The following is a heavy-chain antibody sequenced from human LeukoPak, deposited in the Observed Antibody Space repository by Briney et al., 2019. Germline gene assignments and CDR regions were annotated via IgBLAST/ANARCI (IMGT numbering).Heavy chain of an antibody. CDR1: GGTFSSYA. CDR3: AHEFPCGGDCYGYFYYYGMDV. Sequence: GASVKVSCKASGGTFSSYAICWVRQAPGQGLEWMGRIIPIFGIANYAQKFQGRVTITADKSTSTAYMELSSLRSEDTAVYYCAHEFPCGGDCYGYFYYYGMDVWGQGTTVTVSS. J-gene: IGHJ6*02. V-gene: IGHV1-69*04. CDR2: IIPIFGIA. D-gene: IGHD2-21*02.